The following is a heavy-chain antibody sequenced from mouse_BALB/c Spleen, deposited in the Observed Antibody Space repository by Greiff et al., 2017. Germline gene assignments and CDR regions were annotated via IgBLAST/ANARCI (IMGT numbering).Heavy chain of an antibody. CDR1: GFTFSSYT. D-gene: IGHD2-1*01. CDR2: ISSGGSYT. CDR3: TRDRGSGNYVAAY. Sequence: EVQVVESGGGLVKPGGSLKLSCAASGFTFSSYTMSWVRQTPEKRLEWVATISSGGSYTYYPDSVKSRFTISRDNAKNTLYLQMSSLKSEDTAMYYCTRDRGSGNYVAAYWGQGTLVTVSA. J-gene: IGHJ3*01. V-gene: IGHV5-6-4*01.